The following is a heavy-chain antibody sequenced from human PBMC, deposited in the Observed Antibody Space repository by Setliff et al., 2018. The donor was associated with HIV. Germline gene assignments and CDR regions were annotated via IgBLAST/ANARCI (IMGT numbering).Heavy chain of an antibody. CDR3: ARSQINLVRGVVHYFDY. J-gene: IGHJ4*02. V-gene: IGHV1-3*03. CDR2: INTGNGDT. CDR1: GYTFTSYA. D-gene: IGHD3-10*01. Sequence: ASVQVSCKASGYTFTSYAMHWVRQAPGQRLEWVGWINTGNGDTKYSQDFQGRVTISRDTSASTAHMELSSLRSEDMAVYYCARSQINLVRGVVHYFDYWGQGTLVTVSS.